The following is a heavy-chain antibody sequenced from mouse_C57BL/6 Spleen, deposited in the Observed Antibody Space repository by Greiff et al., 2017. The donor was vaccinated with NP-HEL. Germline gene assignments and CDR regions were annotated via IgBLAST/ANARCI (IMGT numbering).Heavy chain of an antibody. CDR1: GYTFTSYG. D-gene: IGHD2-4*01. Sequence: QVQLQQSGAELARPGASVKLSCKASGYTFTSYGISWVKQRTGQGLEWIGEIYPRSGNTYYNEKFKGKATLTADKSSSTAYMELRSLTSEDSAVYFCARRIYYDYDEEYYFDYWGQGTTLTVSS. V-gene: IGHV1-81*01. CDR2: IYPRSGNT. CDR3: ARRIYYDYDEEYYFDY. J-gene: IGHJ2*01.